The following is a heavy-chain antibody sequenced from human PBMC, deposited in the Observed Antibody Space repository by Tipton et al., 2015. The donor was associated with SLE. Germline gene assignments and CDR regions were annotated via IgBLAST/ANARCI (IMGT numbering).Heavy chain of an antibody. J-gene: IGHJ4*02. CDR2: IYYSGST. CDR3: ARLRYDFWSGVFGY. V-gene: IGHV4-59*01. Sequence: TLSLTCTVSGGSISSYYWSWIRQPPGKGLEWIGYIYYSGSTNYNPSLKSRVTISVDTSKNQFSLKMSSVTAADTAAYYCARLRYDFWSGVFGYWGQGTLVTV. CDR1: GGSISSYY. D-gene: IGHD3-3*01.